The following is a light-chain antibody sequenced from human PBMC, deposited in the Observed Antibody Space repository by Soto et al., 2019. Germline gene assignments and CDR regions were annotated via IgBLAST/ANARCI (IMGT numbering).Light chain of an antibody. Sequence: EIVLTQSPATLSFSPGERATLSCRASQSVRSYLAWYQQKPGQAPRLLIYDASSRATGIPARFSGSGSGADFTLTISSLEPEDFAIYYCQQRSSWPRITFGGGTKVEIK. CDR2: DAS. J-gene: IGKJ4*01. CDR3: QQRSSWPRIT. CDR1: QSVRSY. V-gene: IGKV3-11*01.